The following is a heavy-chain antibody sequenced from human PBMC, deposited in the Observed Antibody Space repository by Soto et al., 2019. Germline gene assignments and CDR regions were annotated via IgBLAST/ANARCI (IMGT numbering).Heavy chain of an antibody. V-gene: IGHV1-18*01. CDR3: ARGAPDIVVVVAATPDNWFDP. CDR2: ISAYNGNT. CDR1: GYTFTSYG. J-gene: IGHJ5*02. Sequence: ASVKVSCKASGYTFTSYGISWVRQAPGQGLEWMGWISAYNGNTNYAQKLQGRVTMTTDTSTSTAYMELRSLRSDDTAVYYCARGAPDIVVVVAATPDNWFDPWGQGTLVTVSS. D-gene: IGHD2-15*01.